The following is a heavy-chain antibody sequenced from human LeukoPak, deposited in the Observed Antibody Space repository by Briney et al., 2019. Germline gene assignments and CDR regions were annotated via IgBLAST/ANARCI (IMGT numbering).Heavy chain of an antibody. D-gene: IGHD3-22*01. CDR3: ARDRTTGYDSSGYYYDGDY. J-gene: IGHJ4*02. CDR1: GGTFSSYA. CDR2: IIPIFGTA. V-gene: IGHV1-69*06. Sequence: ASVKVSCKASGGTFSSYAISWVRQAPGQGLEWMGGIIPIFGTANYAQKFQGRVTITADKSTSTAYMELSSLRSEDTAVYYCARDRTTGYDSSGYYYDGDYWGQGTLVTVSS.